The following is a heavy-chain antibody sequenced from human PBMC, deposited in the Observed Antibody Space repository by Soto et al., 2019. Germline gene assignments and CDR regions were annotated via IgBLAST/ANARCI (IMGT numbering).Heavy chain of an antibody. CDR1: GGSFSGYY. Sequence: QVQLQQWGAGLLKPSETLSLTCAVYGGSFSGYYWSWIRQPPGKGREWIGEINHSGSTNYNPSLKSRVTISVDTSKNQLCLKLSSVTAADTAVYYCARARIQLYYYYGMDVWGQGTTVTVSS. J-gene: IGHJ6*02. V-gene: IGHV4-34*01. D-gene: IGHD5-18*01. CDR3: ARARIQLYYYYGMDV. CDR2: INHSGST.